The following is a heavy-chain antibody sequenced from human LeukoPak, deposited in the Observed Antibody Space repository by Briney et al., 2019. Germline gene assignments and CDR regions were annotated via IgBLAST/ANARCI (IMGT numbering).Heavy chain of an antibody. CDR3: ARLFLRGSYYSDY. CDR2: INHSGST. D-gene: IGHD1-26*01. J-gene: IGHJ4*02. CDR1: GGSFSGYY. Sequence: PSETLSLTCAVYGGSFSGYYWSWIRQPPGKGLEWIGEINHSGSTNYNPSLKSRVTISVDTSKNQFSLKLSSVTAADTAVYYCARLFLRGSYYSDYWGQGTLVTVSS. V-gene: IGHV4-34*01.